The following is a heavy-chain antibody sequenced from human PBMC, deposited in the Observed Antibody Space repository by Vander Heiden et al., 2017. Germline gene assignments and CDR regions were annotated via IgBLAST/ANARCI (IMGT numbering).Heavy chain of an antibody. J-gene: IGHJ4*02. V-gene: IGHV3-21*02. D-gene: IGHD3-9*01. Sequence: EVQLVESGGGLVKPGGSLRLSCAASGFTFSSYSMNWVRQATGKGLEWVSSISSSSSYIYYADSVKGRFTISRDNAKNSLYLQMNSLRAEDTAVYYCAGWLGYYFDYWGQGTLVTVSS. CDR2: ISSSSSYI. CDR3: AGWLGYYFDY. CDR1: GFTFSSYS.